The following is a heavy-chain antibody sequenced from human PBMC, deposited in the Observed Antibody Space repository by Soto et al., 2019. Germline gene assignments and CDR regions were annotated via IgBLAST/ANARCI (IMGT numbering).Heavy chain of an antibody. CDR1: GYRFTTYW. J-gene: IGHJ4*02. CDR3: ARQAYQYDTNSSGY. Sequence: LGESLKISCKGSGYRFTTYWIGWVRQMPGKGLEWMGLIYPGDSNTRFSPSFQGQVTISVDMSISTAYLQWSSLRVSDTAMYYCARQAYQYDTNSSGYWGQGTLVTVSS. D-gene: IGHD2-8*01. CDR2: IYPGDSNT. V-gene: IGHV5-51*01.